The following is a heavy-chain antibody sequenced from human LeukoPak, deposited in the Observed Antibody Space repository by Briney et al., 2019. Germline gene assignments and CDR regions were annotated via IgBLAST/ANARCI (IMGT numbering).Heavy chain of an antibody. Sequence: SQTLSLTCTVSGVSISSGDYYWSWIRQPPGKGLEWMGYFYFSESTFYNPSLRSRVTISGDTSKNQLSLKLNSVTAADTAVYYCARAMTFHNWFNPWGQGTLVTVSS. CDR3: ARAMTFHNWFNP. CDR2: FYFSEST. CDR1: GVSISSGDYY. J-gene: IGHJ5*02. V-gene: IGHV4-30-4*01. D-gene: IGHD3/OR15-3a*01.